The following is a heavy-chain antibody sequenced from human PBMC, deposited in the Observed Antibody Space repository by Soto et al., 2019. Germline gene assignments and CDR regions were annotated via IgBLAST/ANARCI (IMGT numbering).Heavy chain of an antibody. Sequence: GFGVKKSGASVKVSCKASGYTFTSYGFSWVRQAPGQGLEWMGWISAYNGNSNYAQSLQGRITMTTDTSTSTGYMELRSLRSDDTAVYYCARGDYYDTTGGFFDYWGQGTLVTVSS. CDR2: ISAYNGNS. V-gene: IGHV1-18*04. CDR3: ARGDYYDTTGGFFDY. J-gene: IGHJ4*02. D-gene: IGHD3-22*01. CDR1: GYTFTSYG.